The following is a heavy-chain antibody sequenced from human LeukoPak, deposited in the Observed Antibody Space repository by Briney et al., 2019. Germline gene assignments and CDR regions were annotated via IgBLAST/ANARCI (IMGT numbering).Heavy chain of an antibody. J-gene: IGHJ4*02. V-gene: IGHV4-31*03. Sequence: PSETLSLTCTVSGGSISSGGYYWSWIRQHPGKGLEWIGYIYYSGSTYYNPSLKSRVTISVDTSKNQFSLKLSSVTAADTAVYYCAKDWGSGYDFDYWGQGTPVTVSS. D-gene: IGHD5-12*01. CDR1: GGSISSGGYY. CDR2: IYYSGST. CDR3: AKDWGSGYDFDY.